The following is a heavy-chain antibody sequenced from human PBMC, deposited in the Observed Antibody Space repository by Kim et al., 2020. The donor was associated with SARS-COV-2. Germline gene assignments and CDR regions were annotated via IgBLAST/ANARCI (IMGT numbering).Heavy chain of an antibody. D-gene: IGHD1-26*01. Sequence: GGSLRLSCAASGFTFSSYAMSWVRQAPGKGLEWVSAISGSGGSTYYADSVKGRFTISRDNSKNTLYLQMNSLRAEDTAVYYCAKQVGATEYYYYYYGMDVWGQGTTVTVSS. J-gene: IGHJ6*02. CDR1: GFTFSSYA. V-gene: IGHV3-23*01. CDR3: AKQVGATEYYYYYYGMDV. CDR2: ISGSGGST.